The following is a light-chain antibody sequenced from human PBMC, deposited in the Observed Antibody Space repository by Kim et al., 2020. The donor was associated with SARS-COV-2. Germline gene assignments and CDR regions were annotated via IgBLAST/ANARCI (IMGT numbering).Light chain of an antibody. CDR3: SAWDSSLSAWV. CDR1: SNNVGKEG. Sequence: QTTTLTCTGNSNNVGKEGAAWKQQHQGPPPKLLSYRNNNRPSGISERFSASRSGNTASLTITGLQPEDEADYYCSAWDSSLSAWVFGGGTQLTVL. CDR2: RNN. J-gene: IGLJ3*02. V-gene: IGLV10-54*04.